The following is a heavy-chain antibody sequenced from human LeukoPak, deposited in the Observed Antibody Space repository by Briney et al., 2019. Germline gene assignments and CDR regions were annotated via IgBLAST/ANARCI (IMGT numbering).Heavy chain of an antibody. CDR2: ISGSGDGT. CDR1: VXTCSSCA. CDR3: AKGGAQCGGDCYSDY. J-gene: IGHJ4*02. D-gene: IGHD2-21*02. Sequence: PGGSLRLSCASSVXTCSSCAMSWRRQARGEGLEWVSVISGSGDGTYYADSVRGRFAISRDNSKNTLFLQMNSLTAEDTAVYYCAKGGAQCGGDCYSDYWGQGTLVTVSS. V-gene: IGHV3-23*01.